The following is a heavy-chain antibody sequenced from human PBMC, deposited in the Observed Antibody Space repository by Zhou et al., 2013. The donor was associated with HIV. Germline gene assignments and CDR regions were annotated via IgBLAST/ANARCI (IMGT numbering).Heavy chain of an antibody. D-gene: IGHD1-26*01. CDR1: GYTFTSYD. J-gene: IGHJ6*03. CDR3: AREGATSLGSYYYYYMDV. CDR2: MNPNSGNT. V-gene: IGHV1-8*03. Sequence: QVQLVQSGAEVKKPGASVKVSCKASGYTFTSYDINWVRQATGQGLEWMGWMNPNSGNTGYAQKFQGRVTITRNTSISTAYMELSSLRSEDTAVYYCAREGATSLGSYYYYYMDVWGKGTTVTVSS.